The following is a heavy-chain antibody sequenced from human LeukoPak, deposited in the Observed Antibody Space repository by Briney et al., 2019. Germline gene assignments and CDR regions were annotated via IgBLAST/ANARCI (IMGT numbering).Heavy chain of an antibody. D-gene: IGHD6-19*01. J-gene: IGHJ4*02. Sequence: SETLSLTCTVSGGSIRSSSYYWGWIRQPPGKGLEWIGSIYYSGSTYYNASLKSRGTISVDTSKNQFSLKLNSVTAADTAVYFCARQVVAVAGTGYFDYWGQGTLVAVSS. CDR3: ARQVVAVAGTGYFDY. V-gene: IGHV4-39*01. CDR1: GGSIRSSSYY. CDR2: IYYSGST.